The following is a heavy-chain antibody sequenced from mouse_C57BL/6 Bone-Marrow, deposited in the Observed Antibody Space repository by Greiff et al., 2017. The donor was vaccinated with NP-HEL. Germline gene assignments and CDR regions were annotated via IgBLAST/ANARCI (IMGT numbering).Heavy chain of an antibody. CDR3: ARWDYWVAY. D-gene: IGHD2-4*01. V-gene: IGHV14-2*01. CDR2: IDPEDGET. CDR1: GFNIKDYY. J-gene: IGHJ3*01. Sequence: EVQLQQSGAELVKPGASVKLSCTASGFNIKDYYMHWVKQRTEQGLEWIGRIDPEDGETKYAQKFQGKATITAYTSSNTAYLQLSSLTSEDTAVYYCARWDYWVAYWGQGTLVTVSA.